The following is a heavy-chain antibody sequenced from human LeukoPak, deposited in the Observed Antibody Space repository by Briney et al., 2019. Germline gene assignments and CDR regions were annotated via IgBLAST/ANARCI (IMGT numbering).Heavy chain of an antibody. CDR1: GGSFSDYY. V-gene: IGHV4-34*01. J-gene: IGHJ4*02. D-gene: IGHD3-10*01. CDR3: ARGYNSGSYYSF. CDR2: INHGGNT. Sequence: SETLSLTCAVYGGSFSDYYWSWIRQPPGKGLEWIGEINHGGNTHYDPSLKSRVTISLDTSKNQFSLRLSSVTAADTAVYYCARGYNSGSYYSFWGQGTLVTVSS.